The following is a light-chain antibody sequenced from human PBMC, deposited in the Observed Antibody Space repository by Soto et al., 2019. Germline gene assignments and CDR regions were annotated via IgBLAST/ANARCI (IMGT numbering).Light chain of an antibody. CDR1: QGVRND. V-gene: IGKV1-6*01. CDR3: LQVYNYPRT. CDR2: DAS. Sequence: AIQMTQSPSSLSASVGDRVTITCRASQGVRNDLGWYQQISGKAPKLLIYDASSLQGGVPSRFSGSGSDTDFTLIISSLQPEDFATYFCLQVYNYPRTFGQGTKVDIK. J-gene: IGKJ1*01.